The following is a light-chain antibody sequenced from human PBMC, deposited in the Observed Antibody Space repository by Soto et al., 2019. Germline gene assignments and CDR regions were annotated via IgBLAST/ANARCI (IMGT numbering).Light chain of an antibody. V-gene: IGLV1-44*01. Sequence: QSVLTQPPSSSGTPGQGVPISCSGITSNIGSNTVNWYQQLPGTAPKLLIYNNNQRPSGVPDRFSGSKSGTSASLAIGELQSEDEADYYCAAWDDSLNGYVFGTGTKVTVL. CDR2: NNN. J-gene: IGLJ1*01. CDR1: TSNIGSNT. CDR3: AAWDDSLNGYV.